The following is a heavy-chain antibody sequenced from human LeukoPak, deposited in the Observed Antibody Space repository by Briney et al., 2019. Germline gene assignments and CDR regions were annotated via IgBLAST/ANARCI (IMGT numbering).Heavy chain of an antibody. Sequence: GGSLRLSCAASGFTFSSYAMSWVRQAPGRGLEWVSTISGNGDYTYCADSVKGRFTISRDNSKNTLYLRMNSLRADDTAVYYCAKRGIAAAASFDYWGQGTLVSVSS. CDR3: AKRGIAAAASFDY. D-gene: IGHD6-13*01. CDR1: GFTFSSYA. V-gene: IGHV3-23*01. J-gene: IGHJ4*02. CDR2: ISGNGDYT.